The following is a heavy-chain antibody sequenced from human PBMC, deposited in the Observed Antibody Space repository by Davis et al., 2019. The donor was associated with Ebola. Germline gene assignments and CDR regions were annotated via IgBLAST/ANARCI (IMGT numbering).Heavy chain of an antibody. CDR3: LGGRYGEPFDY. Sequence: PSETLSLTCSVSGASITSSGYYWTWIRQHPAKGLEWIGYISYSGNPYYNPSLKSRVTISVDTSTNQVSLKLSSVTAADTAVYYCLGGRYGEPFDYWGQGTLVTVSS. D-gene: IGHD4-17*01. V-gene: IGHV4-61*08. J-gene: IGHJ4*02. CDR2: ISYSGNP. CDR1: GASITSSGYY.